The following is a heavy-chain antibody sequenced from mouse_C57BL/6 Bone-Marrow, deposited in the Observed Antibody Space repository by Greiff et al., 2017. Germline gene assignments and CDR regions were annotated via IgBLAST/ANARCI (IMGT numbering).Heavy chain of an antibody. CDR2: IDPSDSYT. CDR3: AREDGGDGYYYFDY. V-gene: IGHV1-50*01. J-gene: IGHJ2*01. D-gene: IGHD2-3*01. Sequence: QVQLQQPGAELVKPGASVKLSCKASGYTFTSYWMQWVKQRPGQGLEWIGEIDPSDSYTNYNQKFNGKATLTVDTSSSTAYMQLSSLTSEDSAVYYCAREDGGDGYYYFDYWGQGTTLTVSS. CDR1: GYTFTSYW.